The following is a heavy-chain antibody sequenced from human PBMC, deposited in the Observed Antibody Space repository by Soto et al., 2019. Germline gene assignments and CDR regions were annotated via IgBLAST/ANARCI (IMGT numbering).Heavy chain of an antibody. V-gene: IGHV3-30*18. CDR3: AKDLEVYGVVITEIDY. CDR2: ISYDGSNK. J-gene: IGHJ4*02. Sequence: WGSLRLSCAASGFTFGSYGIHFFRHAPFKGLEWVAVISYDGSNKYYADSVKGRFTISRDNSKNTLYLQMNSLRAEDTAVYYCAKDLEVYGVVITEIDYWGQGTLVTVSS. D-gene: IGHD3-3*01. CDR1: GFTFGSYG.